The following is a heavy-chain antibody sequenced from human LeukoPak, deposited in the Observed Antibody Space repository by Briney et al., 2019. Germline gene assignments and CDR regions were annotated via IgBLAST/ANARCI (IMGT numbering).Heavy chain of an antibody. V-gene: IGHV3-21*01. CDR1: GFTFSSYS. D-gene: IGHD3-16*01. Sequence: GGSLRLSCAASGFTFSSYSMNWVRQAPGKGLEWVSSISSSSSYIYYADSVKGRFTISRDNAKNSLYPQMNSLRAEDTAVYYCARDRGGATDYWGQGTLVTVSS. J-gene: IGHJ4*02. CDR2: ISSSSSYI. CDR3: ARDRGGATDY.